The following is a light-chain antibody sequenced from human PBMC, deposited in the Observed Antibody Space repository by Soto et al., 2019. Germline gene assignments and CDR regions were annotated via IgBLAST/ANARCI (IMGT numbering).Light chain of an antibody. Sequence: EIVVAQYPVTLSLSRGERATLSCTAGQSVRTYLSWYQVKPGQAPRLLIYDASRRASGVPARFSGSGSGPDFTLTSSRVEPEDLVVYYCQQYHNSPPTLGQGTKVDIK. CDR3: QQYHNSPPT. V-gene: IGKV3-20*01. CDR2: DAS. CDR1: QSVRTY. J-gene: IGKJ1*01.